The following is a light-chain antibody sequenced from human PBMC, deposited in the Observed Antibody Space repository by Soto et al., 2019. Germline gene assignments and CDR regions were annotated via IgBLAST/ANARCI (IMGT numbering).Light chain of an antibody. J-gene: IGLJ1*01. V-gene: IGLV2-14*01. CDR2: EVS. CDR1: SGDVGGYNY. Sequence: QSVLTQSASVSGSPGQSITISCTGTSGDVGGYNYVSWYQQHPGKAPKLMIYEVSNRPSGVSNRFSGSKSGNTASLTISGLQAEDEADYYCSSYTSSSTYVFXTGTKVTVL. CDR3: SSYTSSSTYV.